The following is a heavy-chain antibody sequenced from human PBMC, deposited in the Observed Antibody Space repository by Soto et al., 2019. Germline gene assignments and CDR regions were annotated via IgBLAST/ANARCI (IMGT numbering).Heavy chain of an antibody. V-gene: IGHV3-23*01. CDR1: GFTFSSYA. J-gene: IGHJ6*02. CDR2: ISGSGGST. Sequence: EVQLLESGGGLVQPGGSLRLSCAASGFTFSSYAMSWVRQAPGKGLEWVSDISGSGGSTYYADSGKGRFTISRDNSKNTLDLQMNSLSAEDTAVYYCAKERYCSGGSCLDVWGQGTTVTVSS. D-gene: IGHD2-15*01. CDR3: AKERYCSGGSCLDV.